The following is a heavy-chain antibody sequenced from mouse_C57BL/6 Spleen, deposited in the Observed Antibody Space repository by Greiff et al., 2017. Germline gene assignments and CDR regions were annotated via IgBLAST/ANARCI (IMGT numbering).Heavy chain of an antibody. D-gene: IGHD2-1*01. CDR2: IHPSSGST. V-gene: IGHV1-64*01. CDR3: ATDGNYPAWFAY. CDR1: GYTFTSYW. J-gene: IGHJ3*01. Sequence: QVQLKQPGAELVKPGASVKLSCKASGYTFTSYWMHWVKQRPGQGLEWIGMIHPSSGSTNYNEKFKSKATLTEDKSSSTAYMQLSSLKSEASAVYYGATDGNYPAWFAYWGQGTLVTVSA.